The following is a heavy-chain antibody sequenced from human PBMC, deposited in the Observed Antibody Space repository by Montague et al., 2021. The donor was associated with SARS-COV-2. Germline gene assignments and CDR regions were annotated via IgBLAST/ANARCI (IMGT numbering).Heavy chain of an antibody. D-gene: IGHD3-10*01. CDR2: ISYDGSNK. J-gene: IGHJ5*02. V-gene: IGHV3-30-3*01. CDR3: ARDKGGERLLWFGELFTHNWFDP. CDR1: GFTFSSYA. Sequence: SLRLSCAASGFTFSSYAMHWVRQAPGKGLEWVAVISYDGSNKYYADSVKGRFTISRDNSKNTLYLQMNNLRAEDTAVYYCARDKGGERLLWFGELFTHNWFDPWGQGTLVTVSS.